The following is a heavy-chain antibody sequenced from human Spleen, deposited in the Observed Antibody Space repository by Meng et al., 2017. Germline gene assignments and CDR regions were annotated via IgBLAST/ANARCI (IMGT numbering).Heavy chain of an antibody. CDR3: AVPAGRIDY. J-gene: IGHJ4*02. D-gene: IGHD2-2*01. V-gene: IGHV1-2*06. CDR1: GYTFTSHW. Sequence: QVQLVQSGAEAKNPGASVKVSCKASGYTFTSHWMHWVRQAPGQGLEWMGRINPNSGGTNYAQKFQGRVTMTRDTSISTAYMELSRLRSDDTAVYYCAVPAGRIDYWGQGTLVTVSS. CDR2: INPNSGGT.